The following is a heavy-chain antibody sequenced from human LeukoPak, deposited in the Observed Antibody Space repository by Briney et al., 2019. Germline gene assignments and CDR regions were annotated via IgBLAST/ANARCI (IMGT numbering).Heavy chain of an antibody. Sequence: PSETLSLTCTVSGGSISSYYWSWIRQPPGKGLEWIGYIYYSGSTNYNPSLKSRVTIPVDTSKNQFSLKLSSVTAADTAVYYCARARGGWFDLDYWGQGTLVTVSS. CDR1: GGSISSYY. CDR3: ARARGGWFDLDY. CDR2: IYYSGST. J-gene: IGHJ4*02. D-gene: IGHD3-10*01. V-gene: IGHV4-59*01.